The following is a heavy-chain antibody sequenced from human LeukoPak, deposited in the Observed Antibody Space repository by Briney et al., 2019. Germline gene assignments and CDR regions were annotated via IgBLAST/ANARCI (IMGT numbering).Heavy chain of an antibody. J-gene: IGHJ6*02. CDR1: GGSISSGGYS. Sequence: SETLSLTCAVSGGSISSGGYSWSWIRQPPGKGLEWIGYIYHSGSTYYNPSLKSRVTISVDRSKNQFSLKLSSVTAADTAVYYCARGYYYGMDVWGQGTTVTVSS. CDR2: IYHSGST. CDR3: ARGYYYGMDV. V-gene: IGHV4-30-2*01.